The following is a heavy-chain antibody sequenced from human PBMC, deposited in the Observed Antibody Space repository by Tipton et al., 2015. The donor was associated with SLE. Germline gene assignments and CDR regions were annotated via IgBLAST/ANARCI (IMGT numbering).Heavy chain of an antibody. CDR1: TYSISNGHY. V-gene: IGHV4-38-2*02. Sequence: TLSLTCSVSTYSISNGHYWAWVRQPPGKGLEWIGTVYHTGNTYYNPSLKSRVSISVDTSKNQFSLKLSSVTAADAAVYYCARATHSSSWYTLGLHPGDWGQGTLVTVSS. CDR3: ARATHSSSWYTLGLHPGD. CDR2: VYHTGNT. J-gene: IGHJ4*02. D-gene: IGHD6-13*01.